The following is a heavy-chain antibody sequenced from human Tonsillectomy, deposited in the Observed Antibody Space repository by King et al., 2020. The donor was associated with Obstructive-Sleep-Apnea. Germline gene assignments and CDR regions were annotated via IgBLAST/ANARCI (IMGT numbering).Heavy chain of an antibody. D-gene: IGHD6-19*01. CDR1: GFTFDDYA. Sequence: QLVQSGGGLVQPGRSLRLSCVASGFTFDDYAMHWVRHAPGKGLEWGSGISWNSGSICHVDSVKGRVTIPRDNVKKSLYLQMNRLRVEDTALYYCAKDKDSSGWYADYWGQGTLVTVSS. CDR3: AKDKDSSGWYADY. J-gene: IGHJ4*02. CDR2: ISWNSGSI. V-gene: IGHV3-9*01.